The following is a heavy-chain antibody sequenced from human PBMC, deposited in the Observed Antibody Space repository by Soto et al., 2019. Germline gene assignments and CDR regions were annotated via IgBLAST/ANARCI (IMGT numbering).Heavy chain of an antibody. V-gene: IGHV1-18*04. Sequence: GASVKVSCKASGYSFSDFGITWVRQAPGQGLEWMGWISGKNGNTNYAQKVQGRVTLTADTSTSTAYMEMRALTSDDTATYYCARSDYYEDTGTFEFWGQVTRVTVSS. J-gene: IGHJ4*02. D-gene: IGHD4-17*01. CDR1: GYSFSDFG. CDR2: ISGKNGNT. CDR3: ARSDYYEDTGTFEF.